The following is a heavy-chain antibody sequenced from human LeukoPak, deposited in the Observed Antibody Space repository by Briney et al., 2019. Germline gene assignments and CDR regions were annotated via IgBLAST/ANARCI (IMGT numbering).Heavy chain of an antibody. D-gene: IGHD5-18*01. CDR2: INHSGST. CDR1: XGSXSGYX. CDR3: ASRHRWSGYSYF. Sequence: SETLSXTXXVXXGSXSGYXWSWIRQPPGKGLEWIGEINHSGSTNHNPSLKSRVTISVDTSKNQFSLKLSSVTAADTAVYYCASRHRWSGYSYFWGQGTLVTVSS. J-gene: IGHJ4*02. V-gene: IGHV4-34*01.